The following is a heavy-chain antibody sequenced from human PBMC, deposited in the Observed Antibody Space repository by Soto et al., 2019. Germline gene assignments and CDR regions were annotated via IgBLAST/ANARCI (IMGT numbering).Heavy chain of an antibody. J-gene: IGHJ5*02. Sequence: SETLSLTCTVSGDSVSSGSFYWSWIRQPPGKGLEWIGYVYYSGSTSYNPSLKSRVTISRDTSKNQFSLDLNSVTPADTAVYYCARVKRSPSRFDPWAQGTRVTVSS. D-gene: IGHD1-26*01. CDR3: ARVKRSPSRFDP. CDR1: GDSVSSGSFY. V-gene: IGHV4-61*01. CDR2: VYYSGST.